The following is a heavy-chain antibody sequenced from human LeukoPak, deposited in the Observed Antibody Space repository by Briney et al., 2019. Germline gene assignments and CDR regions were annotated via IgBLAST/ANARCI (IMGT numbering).Heavy chain of an antibody. Sequence: PGRSLRLSCAASGFTFSSYAMSWVRQAPGKGLEWVSAISGSGGSTYYADSVKGRFTISRDNSKNTLYLQMNSLRAEDTAVYYCAKPSAFAYCGGDCYLSYFDYWGQGTLVTVSS. CDR2: ISGSGGST. D-gene: IGHD2-21*02. J-gene: IGHJ4*02. V-gene: IGHV3-23*01. CDR1: GFTFSSYA. CDR3: AKPSAFAYCGGDCYLSYFDY.